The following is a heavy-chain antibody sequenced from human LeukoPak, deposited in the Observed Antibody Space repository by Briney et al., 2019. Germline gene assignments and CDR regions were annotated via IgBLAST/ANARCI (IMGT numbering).Heavy chain of an antibody. V-gene: IGHV3-21*01. CDR1: GFTFSSYS. Sequence: GGSLRLSCAASGFTFSSYSMNWVRQAPGKGLEWVSSISSSSSYIYYADSVKGRFTISRDNAKNSLYLQMNSLRAEDTAVYYCASCSSTSCYTGYYYYGMDVWGQGTTVTVSS. CDR2: ISSSSSYI. CDR3: ASCSSTSCYTGYYYYGMDV. D-gene: IGHD2-2*02. J-gene: IGHJ6*02.